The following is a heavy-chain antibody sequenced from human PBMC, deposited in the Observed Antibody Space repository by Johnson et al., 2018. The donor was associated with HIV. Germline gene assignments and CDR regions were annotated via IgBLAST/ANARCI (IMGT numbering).Heavy chain of an antibody. CDR1: GFTFSDYY. CDR3: AKDLMYNWNDVGAFDI. Sequence: QVQLVESGGGLVKPGGSLRLSCVASGFTFSDYYMTWVRQAPGKGLEWVSYISSSGSTIYYADSVKGSCTISRDNSKNTLYLQMNSLRAEDTAVYYCAKDLMYNWNDVGAFDIWGQGTMVTVSS. CDR2: ISSSGSTI. J-gene: IGHJ3*02. V-gene: IGHV3-11*04. D-gene: IGHD1-1*01.